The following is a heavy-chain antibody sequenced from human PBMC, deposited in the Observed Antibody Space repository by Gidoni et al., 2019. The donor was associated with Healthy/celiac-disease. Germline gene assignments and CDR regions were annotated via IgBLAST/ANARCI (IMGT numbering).Heavy chain of an antibody. CDR1: GGSFSGYY. D-gene: IGHD3-10*01. Sequence: QVQLQQWGAGLLKPSETLSLTCAVYGGSFSGYYWSWIRQPPGKGLEWIGEINHSGSTNYNPSIKSRVTISVDTSKNQFSLKLSSVTAADTAVYYCARVPPMVREFDYWGQGTLVTVSS. CDR3: ARVPPMVREFDY. V-gene: IGHV4-34*01. J-gene: IGHJ4*02. CDR2: INHSGST.